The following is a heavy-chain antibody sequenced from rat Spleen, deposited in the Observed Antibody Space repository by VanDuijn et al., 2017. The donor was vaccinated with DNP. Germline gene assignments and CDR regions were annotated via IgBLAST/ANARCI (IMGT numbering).Heavy chain of an antibody. V-gene: IGHV5-58*01. CDR1: GFTFSRYW. D-gene: IGHD4-3*01. J-gene: IGHJ2*01. CDR2: IKTDGGET. CDR3: VREDLGVDY. Sequence: EVQLVETGGGLVQPGRSLKLSCVASGFTFSRYWMYWIRQAPGKGLEWVASIKTDGGETYYRDSVKGRFTISRDNAQNTLYLQVNKLGSEDTAIYYCVREDLGVDYWGQGVMVTVSS.